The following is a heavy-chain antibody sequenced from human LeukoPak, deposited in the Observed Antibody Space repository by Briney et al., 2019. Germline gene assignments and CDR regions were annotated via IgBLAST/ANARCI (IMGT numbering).Heavy chain of an antibody. Sequence: EASVTVSCKASGGTFSSYAISWVRQAPGQGLEWMGRIIPIFGTANYAQKFQGRVTITTDESTSTAYMELSSLRSEDTAVYYCAREYSSGEFDYWGQGTLVTVSS. CDR1: GGTFSSYA. D-gene: IGHD6-19*01. CDR2: IIPIFGTA. V-gene: IGHV1-69*05. CDR3: AREYSSGEFDY. J-gene: IGHJ4*02.